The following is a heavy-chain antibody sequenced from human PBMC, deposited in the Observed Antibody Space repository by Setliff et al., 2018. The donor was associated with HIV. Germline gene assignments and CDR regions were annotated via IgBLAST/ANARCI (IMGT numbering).Heavy chain of an antibody. CDR2: IYQSGSI. CDR1: GGSINSGFS. J-gene: IGHJ5*02. V-gene: IGHV4-38-2*01. CDR3: ARPRRVSSRAWYWFDI. Sequence: SETLSLTCRVSGGSINSGFSRACSRQPPGQGPQWIGSIYQSGSIYYNTSLQSRVTISVDSSKNHFSLNLFSVTAADTAVYYCARPRRVSSRAWYWFDIWGQGTLVTVSS. D-gene: IGHD6-19*01.